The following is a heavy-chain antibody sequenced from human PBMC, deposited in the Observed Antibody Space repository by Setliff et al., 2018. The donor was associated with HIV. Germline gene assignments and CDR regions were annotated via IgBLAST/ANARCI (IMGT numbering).Heavy chain of an antibody. CDR1: GGSISSSNW. D-gene: IGHD6-13*01. J-gene: IGHJ5*02. CDR3: AREAQYSSSRSGRRVTWFDA. V-gene: IGHV4-4*02. CDR2: IYHSGST. Sequence: SETLSLTCAVSGGSISSSNWWSWVRQSPGKGLEWIGEIYHSGSTNYNPSLKSRATISVDKSKNQFSLNLRSVTAADTAVYYCAREAQYSSSRSGRRVTWFDAWGQGTPVTVSS.